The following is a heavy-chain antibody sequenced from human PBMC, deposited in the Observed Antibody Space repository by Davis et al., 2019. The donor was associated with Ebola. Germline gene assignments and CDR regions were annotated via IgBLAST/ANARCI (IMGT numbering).Heavy chain of an antibody. D-gene: IGHD6-25*01. CDR2: IYWDDDK. Sequence: SGPTLVKPTQTLTLTCTFSGFSLSTSGVGVGWIRQPPGKALEWLALIYWDDDKRYSPSLKSRLTITKDTSKNQVVLTMTNMDPVDTATYYCAAATRKCYYYGMDVWGQGTTVTVSS. J-gene: IGHJ6*02. V-gene: IGHV2-5*02. CDR1: GFSLSTSGVG. CDR3: AAATRKCYYYGMDV.